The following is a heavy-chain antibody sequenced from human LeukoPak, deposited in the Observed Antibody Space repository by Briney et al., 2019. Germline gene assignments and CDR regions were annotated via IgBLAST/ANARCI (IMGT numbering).Heavy chain of an antibody. Sequence: PGRSLRLSCVGSGFTPSYHAMHWVRQAPGKGLEWVALISYEGSSTYYADSVKGRLTISRDNSKNTLYLQMNSLRAEDTAVYYCAKDLATVVTLLLFDYWGQGTLVTVSS. J-gene: IGHJ4*02. CDR2: ISYEGSST. D-gene: IGHD4-23*01. CDR3: AKDLATVVTLLLFDY. CDR1: GFTPSYHA. V-gene: IGHV3-30*18.